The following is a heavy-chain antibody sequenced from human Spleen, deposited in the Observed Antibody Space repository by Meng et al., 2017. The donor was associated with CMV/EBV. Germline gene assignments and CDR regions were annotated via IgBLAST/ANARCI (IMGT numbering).Heavy chain of an antibody. CDR1: GGYISTNY. CDR3: ARGGTILGAFDI. J-gene: IGHJ3*02. V-gene: IGHV4-59*01. Sequence: SETLSLTCTVSGGYISTNYWNWIRQPPGKGLEWIGYIYYSGSTNYNPSLKSGVTISVDTSKNQFSLKLSSVTAADTAVYYCARGGTILGAFDIWGQGTMVTVSS. CDR2: IYYSGST. D-gene: IGHD1-26*01.